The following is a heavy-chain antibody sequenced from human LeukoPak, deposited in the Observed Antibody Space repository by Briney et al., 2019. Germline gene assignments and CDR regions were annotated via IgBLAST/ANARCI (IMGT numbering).Heavy chain of an antibody. CDR3: ARDRSGYQYYFDY. CDR2: IYYSGST. D-gene: IGHD3-22*01. J-gene: IGHJ4*02. CDR1: GGSVSSGSYY. V-gene: IGHV4-61*01. Sequence: SETLSLTCTVSGGSVSSGSYYWSWIRQPPGKGLEWIGYIYYSGSTNYNPSLKSRVTISVDTSKNQFSLKLSSVTAADTAVYYCARDRSGYQYYFDYWGQGTLVTVSS.